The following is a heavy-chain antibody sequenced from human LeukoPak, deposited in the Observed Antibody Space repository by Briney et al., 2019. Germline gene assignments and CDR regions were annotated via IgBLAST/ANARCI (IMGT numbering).Heavy chain of an antibody. CDR3: ARGLTMVRGAIGY. V-gene: IGHV3-48*01. Sequence: GGSLRLSCAASGFTFSSHSMNWVRQAPGKGLEWVSYISSSSSTIYYADSVKGRFTISRDNAKNSLYLQMNSLRAEDTAVYYCARGLTMVRGAIGYWGQGTLVTVSS. CDR1: GFTFSSHS. CDR2: ISSSSSTI. J-gene: IGHJ4*02. D-gene: IGHD3-10*01.